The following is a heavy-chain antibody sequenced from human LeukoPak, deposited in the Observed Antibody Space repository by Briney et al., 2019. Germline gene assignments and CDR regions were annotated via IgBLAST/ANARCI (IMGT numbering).Heavy chain of an antibody. CDR3: ARRDGYGAYDI. J-gene: IGHJ3*02. Sequence: GESLKISCKGSGYNFANYWIGWVRQLPGKGLEWMGIIYTGDSDTRYSPSFQGQVTISADKSISTAYLQWSSLKASDTAMYYCARRDGYGAYDIWGQGTMVTVSS. D-gene: IGHD5-24*01. V-gene: IGHV5-51*01. CDR2: IYTGDSDT. CDR1: GYNFANYW.